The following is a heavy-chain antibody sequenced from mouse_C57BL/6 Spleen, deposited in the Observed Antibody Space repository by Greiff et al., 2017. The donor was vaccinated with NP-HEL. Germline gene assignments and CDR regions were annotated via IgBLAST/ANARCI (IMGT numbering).Heavy chain of an antibody. CDR2: IYPGDGDT. D-gene: IGHD1-1*01. CDR1: GYAFSSSW. Sequence: QVQLQQSGPELVKPGASVKISCKASGYAFSSSWMNWVKQRPGKGLEWIGRIYPGDGDTNYNGKFKGKATLTADKSSSTAYMQLSSLTSEDSAVYFCARDYYVGWYFDVWGTGTTVTVSS. V-gene: IGHV1-82*01. J-gene: IGHJ1*03. CDR3: ARDYYVGWYFDV.